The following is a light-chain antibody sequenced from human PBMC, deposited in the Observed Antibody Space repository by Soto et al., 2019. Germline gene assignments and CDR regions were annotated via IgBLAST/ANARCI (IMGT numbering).Light chain of an antibody. CDR2: ATS. J-gene: IGKJ2*01. Sequence: DIQMTQSPSSLSASVGDRITITCRASQDIRNDLGWYQQKSGKAPKRLIYATSTLQSGVPSRFSGSGSGTEFSLTISSLQPEDFATYYCLQHNSYPRTFGPGTKVDIK. V-gene: IGKV1-17*01. CDR1: QDIRND. CDR3: LQHNSYPRT.